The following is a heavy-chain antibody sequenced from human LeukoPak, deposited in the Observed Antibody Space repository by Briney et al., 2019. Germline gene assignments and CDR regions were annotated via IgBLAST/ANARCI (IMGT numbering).Heavy chain of an antibody. CDR1: GFTFSSYG. CDR2: ISYDGSNK. J-gene: IGHJ5*02. CDR3: AKDSGYDFWSGYYRGDWFDP. D-gene: IGHD3-3*01. Sequence: GGSLRLSCAASGFTFSSYGMHWVRQAPGKGLEWVAVISYDGSNKYYADSVKGRFTISRDNSKNTLYLQMNSLRAEDTAVYYCAKDSGYDFWSGYYRGDWFDPWGQGTLVTVSS. V-gene: IGHV3-30*18.